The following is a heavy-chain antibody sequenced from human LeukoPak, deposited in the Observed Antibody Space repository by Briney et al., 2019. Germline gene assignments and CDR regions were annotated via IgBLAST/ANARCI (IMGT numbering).Heavy chain of an antibody. Sequence: PSETLSLTCTVSGGSISSYYWSWIRQHPGKGLEWIGYIYYSGSTYYNPSLKSRVTISVDTSKNQLSLKLSSVTAADTAVYYCARAEVVVPAAINYWGQGTLVTVSS. CDR3: ARAEVVVPAAINY. D-gene: IGHD2-2*02. CDR2: IYYSGST. CDR1: GGSISSYY. J-gene: IGHJ4*02. V-gene: IGHV4-59*06.